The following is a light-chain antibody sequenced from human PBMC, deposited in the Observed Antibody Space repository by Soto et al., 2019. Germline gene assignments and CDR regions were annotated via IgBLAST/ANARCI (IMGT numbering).Light chain of an antibody. J-gene: IGLJ1*01. CDR3: SSYTTNSTYV. CDR1: SNDVGAYNY. CDR2: EVS. Sequence: QSVLTQPASVSGSPGQSITISCTGISNDVGAYNYVSWYQQHLGKAPKLMIYEVSNRPSGISNRFSGSKSANTASLTTSGLQAEDEADYYCSSYTTNSTYVFGTGTQV. V-gene: IGLV2-14*01.